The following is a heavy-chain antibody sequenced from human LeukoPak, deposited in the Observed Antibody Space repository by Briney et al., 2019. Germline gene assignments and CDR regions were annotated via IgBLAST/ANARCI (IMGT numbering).Heavy chain of an antibody. V-gene: IGHV2-5*01. CDR2: IYWNDDK. J-gene: IGHJ4*02. CDR1: GFPLSTSGVG. D-gene: IGHD1-26*01. Sequence: SGPTLVKPTQTLTLTCTFSGFPLSTSGVGVGWIRQPPGKALEWLALIYWNDDKRYSPSLKSRLNITKDTAKYQVVRTMNNMDPVDTATYYCAQSQSGSHAHWGQGTLVTVSS. CDR3: AQSQSGSHAH.